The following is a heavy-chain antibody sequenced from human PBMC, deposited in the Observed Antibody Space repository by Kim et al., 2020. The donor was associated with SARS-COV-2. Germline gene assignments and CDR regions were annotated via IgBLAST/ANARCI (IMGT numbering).Heavy chain of an antibody. V-gene: IGHV4-31*03. CDR3: ASRDAPGLRFLEWLPYMDV. CDR1: GGSISSGGYY. D-gene: IGHD3-3*01. CDR2: IYYSGST. Sequence: SETLSLTCTVSGGSISSGGYYWSWIRQHPGKGLEWIGSIYYSGSTSYNPSLKSRVTISVDTSKNKFSLKLSSVTAADTAVYYCASRDAPGLRFLEWLPYMDVWGKGTTVTVSS. J-gene: IGHJ6*03.